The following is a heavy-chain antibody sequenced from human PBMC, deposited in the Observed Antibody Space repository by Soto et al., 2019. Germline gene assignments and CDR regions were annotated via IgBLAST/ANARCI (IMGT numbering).Heavy chain of an antibody. D-gene: IGHD2-21*01. J-gene: IGHJ5*02. Sequence: SETLSLTCTVSGGSISSYYWSWIRQPPGKGLEWIGYIYHSGSTYYNSSLKSRVTISVDRSKNQFSLKLSSMTAADTAVYYCARIPSPWGQGTLVTVSS. CDR1: GGSISSYY. CDR3: ARIPSP. CDR2: IYHSGST. V-gene: IGHV4-59*12.